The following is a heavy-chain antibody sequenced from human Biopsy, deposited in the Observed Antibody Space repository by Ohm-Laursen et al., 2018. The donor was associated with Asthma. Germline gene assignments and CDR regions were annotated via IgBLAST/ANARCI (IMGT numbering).Heavy chain of an antibody. J-gene: IGHJ6*02. CDR3: ARAVDYSYYYGIDV. Sequence: SSVKVSCKTSGYTFNSAGITWVRQAPGQGLEWMGWISVYNGNTKDAQKLQDRVTMITDTSTSTAYMELRSLRSEDTAVYFCARAVDYSYYYGIDVWGQGTTVTVS. CDR2: ISVYNGNT. V-gene: IGHV1-18*01. D-gene: IGHD4-23*01. CDR1: GYTFNSAG.